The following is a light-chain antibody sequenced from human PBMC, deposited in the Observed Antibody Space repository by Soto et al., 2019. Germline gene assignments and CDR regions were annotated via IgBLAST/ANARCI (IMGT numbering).Light chain of an antibody. CDR1: SSNIGAPYD. Sequence: QSVLTQPPSVSGAPGQRVTISCTGTSSNIGAPYDVHWYQQLPGTAPKLLIYGNNNRPSGVPDRFSGSKSGTSASLAITGLQAEDEADYYCQSYDTGPRGDFGTGTKVTVL. CDR2: GNN. CDR3: QSYDTGPRGD. V-gene: IGLV1-40*01. J-gene: IGLJ1*01.